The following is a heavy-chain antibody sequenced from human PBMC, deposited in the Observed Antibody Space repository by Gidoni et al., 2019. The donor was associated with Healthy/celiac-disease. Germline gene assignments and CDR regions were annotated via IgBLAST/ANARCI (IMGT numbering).Heavy chain of an antibody. D-gene: IGHD2-15*01. CDR3: ARARATVVVGFDS. CDR2: IYYSGST. V-gene: IGHV4-30-4*01. Sequence: QVQLQESGPGLVKPSQTLSLTCTVSGGSISSGDYYWSWIRQPPGKGLEWIGYIYYSGSTYYNPSLKSRVTISVDTSKTQFSLKLSSVTAADTAVYYCARARATVVVGFDSWGQGTLVTVSS. CDR1: GGSISSGDYY. J-gene: IGHJ4*02.